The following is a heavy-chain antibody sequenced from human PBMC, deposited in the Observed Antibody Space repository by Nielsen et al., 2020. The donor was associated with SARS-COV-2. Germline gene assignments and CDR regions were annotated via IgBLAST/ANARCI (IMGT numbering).Heavy chain of an antibody. V-gene: IGHV3-11*06. D-gene: IGHD7-27*01. CDR2: ISSSSSYT. J-gene: IGHJ4*02. CDR3: ARTTGDLVGDGYYFDY. Sequence: GESLKISCAASGFTFSDYFMSWIRQAPGKGLEWVSNISSSSSYTKYADSVKGRFTISRDNAKNSLYLQINSLRAEDTAVYYCARTTGDLVGDGYYFDYWGQGTLVTVSS. CDR1: GFTFSDYF.